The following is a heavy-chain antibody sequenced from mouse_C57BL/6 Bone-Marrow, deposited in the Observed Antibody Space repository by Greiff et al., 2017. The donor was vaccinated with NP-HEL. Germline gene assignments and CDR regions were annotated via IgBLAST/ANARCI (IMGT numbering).Heavy chain of an antibody. CDR3: ASNTPFAY. J-gene: IGHJ3*01. Sequence: VKLVESGPGLVAPSQSLSITCTVSGFSLTSYFVSWVRQPPGTGLAWLGVIWGDGCTTYHSALISSLSISKDNSKSQVFLKLNSLQTDDTATYYCASNTPFAYWGKGTLVTVSA. V-gene: IGHV2-3*01. CDR1: GFSLTSYF. D-gene: IGHD2-5*01. CDR2: IWGDGCT.